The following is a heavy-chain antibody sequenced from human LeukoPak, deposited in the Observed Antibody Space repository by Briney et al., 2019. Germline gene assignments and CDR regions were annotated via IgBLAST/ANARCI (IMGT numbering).Heavy chain of an antibody. CDR3: ARGDYYDSGSYYYYGMDV. J-gene: IGHJ6*02. Sequence: SETLSLTCVVYGESFSGYYWSWIRQPPGKGLEWIGEINHSGSTNYNPSLKSRVTISVDTSKNQFSLKLSSVTAADTAVYYCARGDYYDSGSYYYYGMDVWGQGTTVTVSS. CDR1: GESFSGYY. D-gene: IGHD3-10*01. CDR2: INHSGST. V-gene: IGHV4-34*01.